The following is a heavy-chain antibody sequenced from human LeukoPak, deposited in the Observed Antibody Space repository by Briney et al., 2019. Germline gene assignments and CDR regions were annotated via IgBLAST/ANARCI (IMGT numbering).Heavy chain of an antibody. CDR3: ARQRKYGKNYFDY. J-gene: IGHJ4*02. CDR2: VNHSGST. Sequence: SETLSLTCAVYGGSFSGYYWSWIRQPPGKGLEWIGEVNHSGSTNYNPSLKSRVTISVDTSKNQFSLKLSSVTAADTAVYYCARQRKYGKNYFDYWGQGTLVTVSS. V-gene: IGHV4-34*01. CDR1: GGSFSGYY. D-gene: IGHD1-1*01.